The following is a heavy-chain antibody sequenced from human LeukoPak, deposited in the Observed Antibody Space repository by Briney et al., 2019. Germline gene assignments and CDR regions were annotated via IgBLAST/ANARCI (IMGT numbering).Heavy chain of an antibody. D-gene: IGHD3-10*01. V-gene: IGHV3-11*01. Sequence: GGSRRLSCAASGFTLSDYYMSWIRQAPGKGLEWVSYISSSGSTIYYADSVKGRFTISRDNAKNSLYLQMNSLRAEDTAVYYCARPLWFGEPSSGFDYWGQGTLVTVSS. CDR3: ARPLWFGEPSSGFDY. CDR2: ISSSGSTI. J-gene: IGHJ4*02. CDR1: GFTLSDYY.